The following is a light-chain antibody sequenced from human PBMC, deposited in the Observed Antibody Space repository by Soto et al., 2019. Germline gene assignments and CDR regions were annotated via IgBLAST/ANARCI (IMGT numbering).Light chain of an antibody. CDR3: QQLNTYSS. Sequence: DIQMTQSPSTLSGSVGDRVTITCRASQPISSWLAWYQQKPGKAPKLLIYKASTLKSGVPSRFSGSGSGTELTLTISSLQPEDFATYFCQQLNTYSSFGGGTKVEIK. V-gene: IGKV1-5*03. J-gene: IGKJ4*01. CDR1: QPISSW. CDR2: KAS.